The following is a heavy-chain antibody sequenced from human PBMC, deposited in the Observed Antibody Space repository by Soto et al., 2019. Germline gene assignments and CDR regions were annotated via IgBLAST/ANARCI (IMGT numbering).Heavy chain of an antibody. CDR2: INQDGSVK. D-gene: IGHD5-12*01. Sequence: DVQLVESGGGLVQPGGSLRLSCAASGFSFSGSWMSWVRQAPGRGLEFVANINQDGSVKNYVDSVKGRFTISRDNAKNSVSLQMNGLRDADSGVYYCARDPGYSSFDYWGQGTLVTVSS. CDR1: GFSFSGSW. CDR3: ARDPGYSSFDY. V-gene: IGHV3-7*01. J-gene: IGHJ4*02.